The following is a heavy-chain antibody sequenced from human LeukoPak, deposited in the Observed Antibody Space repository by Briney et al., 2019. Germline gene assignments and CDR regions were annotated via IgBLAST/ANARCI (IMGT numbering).Heavy chain of an antibody. CDR2: IIGSGGST. CDR3: AKDPDYYDSSGYSQGVDY. J-gene: IGHJ4*02. CDR1: GFTFSSYA. Sequence: PGGSLRLSCAASGFTFSSYAMSWVRQAPGKGLEWVSAIIGSGGSTYYADSVKGRFTISRDNSKNTLYLQMNSLRAEDTAVYYCAKDPDYYDSSGYSQGVDYWGQGTLVTVSS. D-gene: IGHD3-22*01. V-gene: IGHV3-23*01.